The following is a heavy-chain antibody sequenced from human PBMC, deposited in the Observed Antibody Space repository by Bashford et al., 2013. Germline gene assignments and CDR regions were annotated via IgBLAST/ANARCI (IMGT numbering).Heavy chain of an antibody. CDR2: IYNSGRS. CDR1: GDSIRNYN. V-gene: IGHV4-4*09. J-gene: IGHJ3*02. D-gene: IGHD3-10*01. CDR3: AKRDYNEQTDSFDI. Sequence: SETLSLTCTVSGDSIRNYNWNWIRQPPGKGLEWIGCIYNSGRSNYNPSLKSRVTISVDTSKNQFSLKLSSVTAADTAVYYCAKRDYNEQTDSFDIWGPRDNGHRLL.